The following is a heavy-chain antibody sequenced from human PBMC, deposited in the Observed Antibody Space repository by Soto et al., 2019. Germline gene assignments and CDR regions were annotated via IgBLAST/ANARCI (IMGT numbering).Heavy chain of an antibody. CDR2: VHHSATT. Sequence: QVQLQESGPGLVKPSQTLSLTCTVSGDSITSGTNFWSWIRQPPGKALEWMGFVHHSATTFYNPSLKSGSMRSGGKSENKMSLKMTSVTAAETAVYYCARARGFGGGPSCSLYYFYGVEVWGQGTKVSVSS. J-gene: IGHJ6*02. CDR3: ARARGFGGGPSCSLYYFYGVEV. D-gene: IGHD3-16*01. CDR1: GDSITSGTNF. V-gene: IGHV4-30-4*01.